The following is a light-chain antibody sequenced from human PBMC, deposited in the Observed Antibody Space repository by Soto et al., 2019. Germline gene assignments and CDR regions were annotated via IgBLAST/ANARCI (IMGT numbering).Light chain of an antibody. Sequence: EIVLTQSPGTLSLSPGERATLSCRASQSVSSSYLAWYQQKPGQAPRLLIYGASSRATGIPDRFSGSGSGTDFTLNISRLEPEDFAVYYCQQYDISPFTFGPGTKVDIK. CDR3: QQYDISPFT. J-gene: IGKJ3*01. CDR1: QSVSSSY. CDR2: GAS. V-gene: IGKV3-20*01.